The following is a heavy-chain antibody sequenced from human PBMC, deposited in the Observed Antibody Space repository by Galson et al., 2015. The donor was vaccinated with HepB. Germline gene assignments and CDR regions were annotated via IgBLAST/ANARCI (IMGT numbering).Heavy chain of an antibody. CDR3: ARGQYRGSILSGGQLQSLYPIDY. D-gene: IGHD5-24*01. J-gene: IGHJ4*02. Sequence: SVKVSCKASGYTFISYGISWVRQAPGQGLEWMGWISAYNNNTNYAQNLQDRLTMTTDTSTSTAYMELRSLKSDDTAVYYCARGQYRGSILSGGQLQSLYPIDYWGQGTLVTVSS. CDR2: ISAYNNNT. V-gene: IGHV1-18*01. CDR1: GYTFISYG.